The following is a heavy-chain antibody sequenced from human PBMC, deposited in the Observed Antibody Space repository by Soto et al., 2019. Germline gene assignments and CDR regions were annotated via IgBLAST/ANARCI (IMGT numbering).Heavy chain of an antibody. Sequence: QVQLVQSGAEVKKPGSSVKVSCKASGGTFTSYTISWVRQAPGQGLEWMGRIIPILGIANYAQKFQGRVTITADKSTSTAYMELSSLRSEDTAVYYCARASIAAGFSDYWGQGTLVTVSS. CDR2: IIPILGIA. V-gene: IGHV1-69*02. J-gene: IGHJ4*02. CDR1: GGTFTSYT. D-gene: IGHD6-6*01. CDR3: ARASIAAGFSDY.